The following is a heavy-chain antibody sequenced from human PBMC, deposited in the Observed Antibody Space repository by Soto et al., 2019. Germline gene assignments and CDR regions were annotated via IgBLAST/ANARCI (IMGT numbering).Heavy chain of an antibody. CDR3: AKGVLSFHYGMEV. CDR1: GFTFNTYP. Sequence: LRLSCATSGFTFNTYPMTWVRQAPGKGLEWVSSISSTAGRTSSYADSVKGRFAISRDFSDNTVYLQMNNLRVDDTAVYFCAKGVLSFHYGMEVWGQGTTVTVSS. CDR2: ISSTAGRTS. V-gene: IGHV3-23*01. D-gene: IGHD3-10*01. J-gene: IGHJ6*02.